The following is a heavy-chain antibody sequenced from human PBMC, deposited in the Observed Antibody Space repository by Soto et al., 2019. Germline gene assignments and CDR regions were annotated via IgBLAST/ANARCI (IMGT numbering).Heavy chain of an antibody. CDR1: GGSISSSSYY. J-gene: IGHJ5*02. D-gene: IGHD4-17*01. Sequence: SETLSLTCTVSGGSISSSSYYWGWIRQPPGKGLEWIGSIYYSGSTYYNPSLKSRVTISVDTSKNQFSLKLSSVTAADTAVCYCARQLTTVVKRINWFDPWGQGTLVTVSS. V-gene: IGHV4-39*01. CDR3: ARQLTTVVKRINWFDP. CDR2: IYYSGST.